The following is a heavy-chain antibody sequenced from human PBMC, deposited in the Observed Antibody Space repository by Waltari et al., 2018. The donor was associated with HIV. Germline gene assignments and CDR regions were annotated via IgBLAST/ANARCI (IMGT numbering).Heavy chain of an antibody. V-gene: IGHV4-4*07. CDR1: GCSVSSYY. CDR3: ARVGLVKMSGYYYGMDV. Sequence: QVQLQESGPGLVKPSETLSLTCPVSGCSVSSYYWSWIRQPAGKGLEWIGRFYGSGSTNYNPSLKSRVIMSVDTSKNRFSLKLSSVTAADTAMYYCARVGLVKMSGYYYGMDVWGQGTTVTVSS. J-gene: IGHJ6*02. D-gene: IGHD1-26*01. CDR2: FYGSGST.